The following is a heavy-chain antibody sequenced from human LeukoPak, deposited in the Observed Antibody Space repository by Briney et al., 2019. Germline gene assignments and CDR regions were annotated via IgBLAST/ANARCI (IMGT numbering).Heavy chain of an antibody. CDR3: AREGASSSWDHYFDY. Sequence: SETLSLTCTVSGGSISSSSYYWGWIRQPPGKGLEWIGRIYTSGSTNYNPSLKSRVTISVDTSKNQFSLNLNSVTAADTAVYYCAREGASSSWDHYFDYWGQGTLVTVSS. CDR2: IYTSGST. CDR1: GGSISSSSYY. D-gene: IGHD6-13*01. V-gene: IGHV4-39*07. J-gene: IGHJ4*02.